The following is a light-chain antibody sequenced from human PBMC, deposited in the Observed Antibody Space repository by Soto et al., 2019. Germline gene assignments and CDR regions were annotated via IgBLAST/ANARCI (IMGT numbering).Light chain of an antibody. CDR1: SSNIGAGYD. CDR3: AAWDDSLNGPV. V-gene: IGLV1-40*01. J-gene: IGLJ2*01. CDR2: GNT. Sequence: QSVLTQPPSVSAAPGQRVTISCSGSSSNIGAGYDVHWYQQLPGTAPKLLIFGNTKRPSGVPDRFSGSKSGSSASLAITGLQAEDEADYYCAAWDDSLNGPVFGGGTKLTVL.